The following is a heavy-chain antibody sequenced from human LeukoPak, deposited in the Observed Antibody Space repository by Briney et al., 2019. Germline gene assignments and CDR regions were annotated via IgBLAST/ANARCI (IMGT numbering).Heavy chain of an antibody. CDR1: GFTFSSYA. CDR3: AKPLHYDILTGYPFFDY. Sequence: PGGSLRLSCAASGFTFSSYAMSWVRQAPGKGLEWVSAISGSGGSTYYADSVKGRFTISRDNSKNTLYLQMNSLRAEDTAVYYCAKPLHYDILTGYPFFDYWGQGTLVTVSS. J-gene: IGHJ4*02. D-gene: IGHD3-9*01. CDR2: ISGSGGST. V-gene: IGHV3-23*01.